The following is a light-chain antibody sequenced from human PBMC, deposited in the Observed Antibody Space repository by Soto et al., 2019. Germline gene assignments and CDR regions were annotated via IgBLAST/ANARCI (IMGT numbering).Light chain of an antibody. Sequence: QSVLTQPASVSGAPGQRVTISCTGSSTNIGAGYDVSWYQQLPGTAPKLLIYDNSNRPSGVPDRFSGSKSGNSASLAITGLQAEDEADYYCQSYDRSRSVPGVFGGGTKLTVL. V-gene: IGLV1-40*01. CDR3: QSYDRSRSVPGV. J-gene: IGLJ3*02. CDR1: STNIGAGYD. CDR2: DNS.